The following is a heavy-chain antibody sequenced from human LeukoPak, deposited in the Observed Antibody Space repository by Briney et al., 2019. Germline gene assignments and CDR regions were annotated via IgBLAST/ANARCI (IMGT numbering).Heavy chain of an antibody. Sequence: SETLSLTCAVYGGSFSGYYWSWIRQPPGKGLEWIGEINHSGSTNYNPSLKSRVTISVDTSKNQFSLKLSSVAAADTAVYYCARGNWFDPWGQGTLVTVSS. CDR3: ARGNWFDP. J-gene: IGHJ5*02. CDR1: GGSFSGYY. CDR2: INHSGST. V-gene: IGHV4-34*01.